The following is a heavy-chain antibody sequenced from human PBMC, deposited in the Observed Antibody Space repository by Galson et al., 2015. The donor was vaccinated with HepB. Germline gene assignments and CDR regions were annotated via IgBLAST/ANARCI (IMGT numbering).Heavy chain of an antibody. CDR1: GYSFSTHW. J-gene: IGHJ4*02. D-gene: IGHD2-15*01. Sequence: QSGAEVKKPGESLKISCQASGYSFSTHWIGWVRQVPGQGLEWLGIIYPGDSDTKYSPAFQGHVTISVDRSVTSAYLQWTSLKVSDTATYFCARQADIVAPFYYWGQGTLVTVSS. V-gene: IGHV5-51*01. CDR3: ARQADIVAPFYY. CDR2: IYPGDSDT.